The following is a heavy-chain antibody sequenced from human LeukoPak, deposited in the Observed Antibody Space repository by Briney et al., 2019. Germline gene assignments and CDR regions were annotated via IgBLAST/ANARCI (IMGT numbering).Heavy chain of an antibody. Sequence: LETLSLTCTVSGGSIGSHYWTWIRQTPGKGLEWIGYVYDIGSTKYNPSLKSRVTISVDTSKNQFSLKLSSVTAADTAVYYCARQVGSLDYWGQETLVTVSS. V-gene: IGHV4-59*08. D-gene: IGHD1-26*01. CDR2: VYDIGST. J-gene: IGHJ4*02. CDR3: ARQVGSLDY. CDR1: GGSIGSHY.